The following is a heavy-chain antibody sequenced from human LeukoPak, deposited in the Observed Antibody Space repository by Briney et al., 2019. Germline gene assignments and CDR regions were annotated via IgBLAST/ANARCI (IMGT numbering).Heavy chain of an antibody. CDR1: GFTFSSYG. Sequence: GGSLRLSCAASGFTFSSYGMHWVRQAPGKGLEWVAFIRYDGSNKYYADSVKGRFTISRDNSKNTLYLQMNSLRAEDTAVYYCAREKDILTGYLDYWGQGTLVTVSS. V-gene: IGHV3-30*02. CDR3: AREKDILTGYLDY. J-gene: IGHJ4*02. D-gene: IGHD3-9*01. CDR2: IRYDGSNK.